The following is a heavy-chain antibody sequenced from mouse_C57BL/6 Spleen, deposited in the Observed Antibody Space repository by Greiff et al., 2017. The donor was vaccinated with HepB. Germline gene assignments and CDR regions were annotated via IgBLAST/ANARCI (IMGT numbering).Heavy chain of an antibody. D-gene: IGHD1-1*01. J-gene: IGHJ4*01. Sequence: QVQLKQPGAELVKPGASVKLSCKASGYTFTSYWMHWVKQRPGRGLEWIGRIDPNSGGTKYNEKFKSKATLTVDKPSSTAYMQLSSLTSEDSAVYYCAREASTVVAYYAMDYWGQGTSVTVSS. CDR2: IDPNSGGT. CDR1: GYTFTSYW. V-gene: IGHV1-72*01. CDR3: AREASTVVAYYAMDY.